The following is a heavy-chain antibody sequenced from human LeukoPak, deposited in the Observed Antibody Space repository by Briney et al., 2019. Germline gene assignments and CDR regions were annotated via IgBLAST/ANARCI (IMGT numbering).Heavy chain of an antibody. CDR1: GLTFGSYR. CDR2: VNNDGTGT. V-gene: IGHV3-74*01. CDR3: ARGGAFHAFDI. J-gene: IGHJ3*02. Sequence: GGSLRLSCAASGLTFGSYRMYWVRQGPEKGLECISRVNNDGTGTIYADSVKGRFTISTDNAKNTVFLQLNSLRTGDTAVYYCARGGAFHAFDIWGQGTMVTVSS.